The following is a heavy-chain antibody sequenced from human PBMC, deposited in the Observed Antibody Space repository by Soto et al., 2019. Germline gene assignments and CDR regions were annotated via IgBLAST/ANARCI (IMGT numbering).Heavy chain of an antibody. CDR1: GFTFSSYA. CDR3: PHCTVGWYFDL. J-gene: IGHJ2*01. Sequence: EVQLLESGGGLVQPGGSLRLSCAASGFTFSSYAMSWVRQAPGKGLEWVSAISGSGGSTYYADSVKGRFTISRDNSKNTLYLQMHGLRVEDTAVYYCPHCTVGWYFDLWGRGTLVTVSS. D-gene: IGHD2-8*01. CDR2: ISGSGGST. V-gene: IGHV3-23*01.